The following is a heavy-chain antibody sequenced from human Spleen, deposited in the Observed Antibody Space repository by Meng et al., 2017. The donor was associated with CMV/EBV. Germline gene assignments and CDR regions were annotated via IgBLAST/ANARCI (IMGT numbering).Heavy chain of an antibody. V-gene: IGHV3-21*04. CDR1: AFALSVYD. J-gene: IGHJ4*02. CDR3: ASHFQYGGNPRGIQNG. CDR2: ISSDSTKI. D-gene: IGHD2-8*01. Sequence: GGSLRLSCVASAFALSVYDMNWVRQAPGKGLEWVSTISSDSTKIFYADSVKGRFIVSRDNAKNTLYLQMTSLRAEDTAVYYCASHFQYGGNPRGIQNGWGQGTLVTVSS.